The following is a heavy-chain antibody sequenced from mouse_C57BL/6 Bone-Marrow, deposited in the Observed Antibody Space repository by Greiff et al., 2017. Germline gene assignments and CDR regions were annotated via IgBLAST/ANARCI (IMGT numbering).Heavy chain of an antibody. J-gene: IGHJ3*01. Sequence: VQVVESGPELVKPGASVKISCKASGYAFSSSWMNWVKQRPGQGLEWIGRIYPGDGGTNYNGKFKGKATLTADKSSSTAYMQLSSLTSEDSAVYVCGREGLWFGYWGQGTLVTVSA. D-gene: IGHD3-3*01. CDR2: IYPGDGGT. CDR1: GYAFSSSW. V-gene: IGHV1-82*01. CDR3: GREGLWFGY.